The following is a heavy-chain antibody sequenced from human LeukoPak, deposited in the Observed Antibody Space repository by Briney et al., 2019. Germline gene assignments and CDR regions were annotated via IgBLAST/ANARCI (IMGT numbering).Heavy chain of an antibody. CDR1: GYTFTSYG. V-gene: IGHV1-18*03. Sequence: ASVKVSCKASGYTFTSYGISWVRQAPGQGLEWMGWISAYNGNTKYSQEFQGRVTITRDTSASTAYMELSSLRSEDMAVYYCARGRTYNWFDPWGQGTLVTVSS. CDR2: ISAYNGNT. CDR3: ARGRTYNWFDP. D-gene: IGHD2-2*01. J-gene: IGHJ5*02.